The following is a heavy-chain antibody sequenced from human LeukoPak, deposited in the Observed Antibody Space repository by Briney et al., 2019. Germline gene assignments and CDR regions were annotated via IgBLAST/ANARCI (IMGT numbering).Heavy chain of an antibody. CDR2: ISSSSNYI. CDR3: ARDRSVDAFDI. D-gene: IGHD5/OR15-5a*01. V-gene: IGHV3-21*01. J-gene: IGHJ3*02. Sequence: GGSLRLSCAASGFTFSSYSMNWVRQAPGKGLEWVSSISSSSNYIHYADSMKGRFTISRDNAKNSLYLQMNSLRAEDTAVYYCARDRSVDAFDIWGQGTMVTVSS. CDR1: GFTFSSYS.